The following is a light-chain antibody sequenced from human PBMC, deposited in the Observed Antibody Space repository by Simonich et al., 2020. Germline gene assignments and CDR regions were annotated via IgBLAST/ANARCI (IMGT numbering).Light chain of an antibody. CDR3: SSYTSSSTWV. V-gene: IGLV2-14*01. CDR2: YVS. J-gene: IGLJ3*02. CDR1: SSDVGGYTY. Sequence: QSALTQPASVSGSPGQSITISCTGTSSDVGGYTYVSWYQQHPGKAPKLMIYYVSKRTSGVSNRFSGSKSGNTASLTISGLQAEDEADYYCSSYTSSSTWVFGGGTKLTVL.